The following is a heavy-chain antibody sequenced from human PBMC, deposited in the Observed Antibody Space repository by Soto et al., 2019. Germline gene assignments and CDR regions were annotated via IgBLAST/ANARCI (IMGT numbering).Heavy chain of an antibody. J-gene: IGHJ4*02. Sequence: QVQLVQSATEVKKPGSSVKVSCQASGGTFNSYGISWVRRAPGQGLEWMGAILPVFDTISSGQRFRGRVSITADEVTTTAYMKLSGLRSEDTAIYYCATAGFRGTSIQQFEFWGQGTLVTVSP. D-gene: IGHD3-10*01. CDR3: ATAGFRGTSIQQFEF. CDR2: ILPVFDTI. CDR1: GGTFNSYG. V-gene: IGHV1-69*01.